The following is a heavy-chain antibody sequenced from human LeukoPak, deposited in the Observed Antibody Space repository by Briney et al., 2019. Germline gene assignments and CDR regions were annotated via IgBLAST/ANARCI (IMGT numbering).Heavy chain of an antibody. CDR1: GFTFSSYA. CDR3: ARDDYGDQDAFDI. D-gene: IGHD4-17*01. CDR2: ISYDGSNK. Sequence: GGSLRLSCAASGFTFSSYAMHWVRQAPGKGLEWVAVISYDGSNKYYADSVKGRFTISRDNAQNSLYLQMNSLRAEDTALYYCARDDYGDQDAFDIWGQGTMVTVSS. V-gene: IGHV3-30-3*01. J-gene: IGHJ3*02.